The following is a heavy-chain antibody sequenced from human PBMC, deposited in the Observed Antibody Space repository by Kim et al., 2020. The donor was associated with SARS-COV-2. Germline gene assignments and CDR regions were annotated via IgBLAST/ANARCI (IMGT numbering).Heavy chain of an antibody. CDR1: GYTFTSYA. CDR3: ASPTGDLISRSDAFDI. V-gene: IGHV7-4-1*02. D-gene: IGHD7-27*01. CDR2: INTNTGNP. Sequence: ASVKVSCKASGYTFTSYAMNWVRQAPGQGLEWMGWINTNTGNPTYAQGFTGRFVFSLDTSVSTAYLQISSLKAEDTAVYYCASPTGDLISRSDAFDIWGQGTMGTVSS. J-gene: IGHJ3*02.